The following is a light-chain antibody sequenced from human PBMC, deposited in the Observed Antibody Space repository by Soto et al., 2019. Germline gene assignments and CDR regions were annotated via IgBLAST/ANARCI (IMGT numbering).Light chain of an antibody. J-gene: IGKJ1*01. Sequence: DFVMTQTPLSSPVTLGQPPSISCGSSQCLVHSDGHTYLSWLHXRQGQPPRVXIYKVSNRFSGVPDRFSGSGAGTDLTMTISRVEAEDFGVYYCMQATQYPRTFGQGTKVDIK. V-gene: IGKV2-24*01. CDR3: MQATQYPRT. CDR1: QCLVHSDGHTY. CDR2: KVS.